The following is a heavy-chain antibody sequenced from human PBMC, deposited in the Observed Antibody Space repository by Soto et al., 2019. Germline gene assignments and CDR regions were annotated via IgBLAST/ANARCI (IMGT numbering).Heavy chain of an antibody. D-gene: IGHD6-13*01. J-gene: IGHJ5*02. CDR1: GFTFSNYA. CDR3: TRGCTGSCWFEH. Sequence: EVQLVDSGGGLVQPGGSLRLSCAASGFTFSNYAMAWVRQAPGKGLEWLSYISSSGHIITSGESAKGRFTGLRDNAKNSLYLQLSSLRAEDTAVYSCTRGCTGSCWFEHWGQGTLVTVSS. V-gene: IGHV3-48*03. CDR2: ISSSGHII.